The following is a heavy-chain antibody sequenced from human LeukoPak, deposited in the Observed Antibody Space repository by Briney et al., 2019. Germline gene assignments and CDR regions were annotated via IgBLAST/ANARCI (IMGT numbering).Heavy chain of an antibody. CDR3: VKGNTWNIDAFDF. V-gene: IGHV1-69*13. D-gene: IGHD1/OR15-1a*01. Sequence: SVKVSCKASGGTFSSYAISWVRQAPGQGLEWTGGIIPIFGTANYAQKFQGRVTITADESTSTAYMELSSLRSEDTALYYCVKGNTWNIDAFDFWGQGTMVTVSS. CDR2: IIPIFGTA. J-gene: IGHJ3*01. CDR1: GGTFSSYA.